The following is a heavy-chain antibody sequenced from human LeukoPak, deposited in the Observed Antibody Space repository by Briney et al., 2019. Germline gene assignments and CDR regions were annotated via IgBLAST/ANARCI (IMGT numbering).Heavy chain of an antibody. V-gene: IGHV3-15*01. D-gene: IGHD1-26*01. CDR3: TTDSGGSYHNIFDY. Sequence: GGSLRLSCAASGFTFSNAWMSWVRQAPGKGLEWAGRIKSKTDGGTTDYAAPVKGRFTIARDDSKNTLYLQMNSLKTEDTAVYYCTTDSGGSYHNIFDYWGQGTLVTVSS. CDR2: IKSKTDGGTT. J-gene: IGHJ4*02. CDR1: GFTFSNAW.